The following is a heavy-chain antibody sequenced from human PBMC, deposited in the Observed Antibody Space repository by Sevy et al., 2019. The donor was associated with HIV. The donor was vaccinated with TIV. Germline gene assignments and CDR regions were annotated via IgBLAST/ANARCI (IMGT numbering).Heavy chain of an antibody. Sequence: GASVKVSCKASGYTFTRDYMHWVRQAPGQGLEYMGIINPSGGTTTYAQKFQGRVIMTRDTSTSTVYMELTSLRSEDTAVYYCARAQLAADQRYYFDHWGQGTLVTVSS. CDR2: INPSGGTT. CDR3: ARAQLAADQRYYFDH. V-gene: IGHV1-46*01. J-gene: IGHJ4*02. D-gene: IGHD6-13*01. CDR1: GYTFTRDY.